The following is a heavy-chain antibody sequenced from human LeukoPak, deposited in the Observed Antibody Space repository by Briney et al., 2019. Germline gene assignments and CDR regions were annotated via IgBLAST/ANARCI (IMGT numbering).Heavy chain of an antibody. CDR2: INPNSGGT. D-gene: IGHD2-15*01. Sequence: ASVKVSYKASGYTFTGYYMHWVRQAPGQGLEWTGWINPNSGGTNYAQKFQGWVTMTRDTSISTAYMELSRLRSDDTAVYYCARERGGYCSGGSCYPNWFDPWGQGTLVTVSS. V-gene: IGHV1-2*04. CDR1: GYTFTGYY. J-gene: IGHJ5*02. CDR3: ARERGGYCSGGSCYPNWFDP.